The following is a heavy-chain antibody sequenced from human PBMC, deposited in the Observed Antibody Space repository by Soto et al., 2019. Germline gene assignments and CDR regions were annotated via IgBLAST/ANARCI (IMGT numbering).Heavy chain of an antibody. Sequence: GASVKVSCKASGYTFTGYYMHWVRQAPGQGLEWMGWINPNSGGTNYAQKFRGWVTMTRDTSISTAYMELSRLRSDDTAVYYCARDRSEGYDYIWGSYRPAAFDIWGQGTMVTVSS. CDR2: INPNSGGT. CDR3: ARDRSEGYDYIWGSYRPAAFDI. J-gene: IGHJ3*02. D-gene: IGHD3-16*02. V-gene: IGHV1-2*04. CDR1: GYTFTGYY.